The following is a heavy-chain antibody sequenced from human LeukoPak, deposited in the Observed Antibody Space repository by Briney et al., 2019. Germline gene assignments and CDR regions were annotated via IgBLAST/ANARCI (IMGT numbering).Heavy chain of an antibody. CDR2: IGNDGRT. CDR1: GFTVSSSY. J-gene: IGHJ4*02. Sequence: GGSLRLSCAASGFTVSSSYMSWVRQAPGKGLECASVIGNDGRTYYANSVKGRFTISRDISKNTQYLQMNSLRDDDTAVYYCARDDTSGGYYEFGYWGQGALVIVSS. V-gene: IGHV3-53*01. CDR3: ARDDTSGGYYEFGY. D-gene: IGHD3-3*01.